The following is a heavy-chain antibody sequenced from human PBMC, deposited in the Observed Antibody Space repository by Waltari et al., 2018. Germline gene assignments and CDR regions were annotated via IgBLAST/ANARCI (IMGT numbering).Heavy chain of an antibody. CDR3: ARGAAGHADY. V-gene: IGHV1-2*04. CDR1: GYTFTDFY. J-gene: IGHJ4*02. Sequence: QVQLVQSGAEVKKPGASVKVSCETSGYTFTDFYRHWVRQAPGQGLEWMGWSHPNSGDTNYAQKFQGWVTMTRDTSISTAFMELTADDTAVYFCARGAAGHADYWGQGTLVTVSS. D-gene: IGHD3-10*01. CDR2: SHPNSGDT.